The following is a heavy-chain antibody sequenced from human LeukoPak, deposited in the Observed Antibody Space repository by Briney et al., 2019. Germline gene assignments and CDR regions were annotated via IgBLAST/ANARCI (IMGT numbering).Heavy chain of an antibody. CDR3: ARGFFSLRSPGPPYFDH. J-gene: IGHJ4*02. Sequence: SETLSLTCAVSGGPFSDYYWTWIRQPPGKGLQWIGEINHSGSTNYDPSLKSRVLISVDTSKNQFSLKVTSVTAADTAVYYCARGFFSLRSPGPPYFDHWGQGALVTVSS. CDR1: GGPFSDYY. D-gene: IGHD3-3*01. V-gene: IGHV4-34*01. CDR2: INHSGST.